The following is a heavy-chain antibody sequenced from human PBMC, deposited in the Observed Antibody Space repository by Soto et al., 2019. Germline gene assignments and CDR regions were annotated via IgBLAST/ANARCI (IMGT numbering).Heavy chain of an antibody. CDR2: ISGSGGST. CDR3: TDCGRTSFDC. V-gene: IGHV3-23*01. CDR1: GFTFRSYA. D-gene: IGHD2-21*01. J-gene: IGHJ4*02. Sequence: GASLRLSSAASGFTFRSYAMSWVRQAPGKWLEWVSAISGSGGSTYYADSVKGRFTISRDNSKNTLYLQMNSLRAEDTAVYYCTDCGRTSFDCWGQGTLVTVSS.